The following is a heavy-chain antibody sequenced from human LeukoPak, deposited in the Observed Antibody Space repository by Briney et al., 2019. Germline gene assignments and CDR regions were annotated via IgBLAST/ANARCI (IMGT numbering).Heavy chain of an antibody. D-gene: IGHD6-19*01. V-gene: IGHV1-18*04. CDR2: ISAYNGNT. CDR1: GYTFTGYY. CDR3: ARVFGYSSGWYDDY. Sequence: ASVKVSCKASGYTFTGYYMHWVRQAPGQGLEWMGWISAYNGNTNYAQKLQGRVTMTTDTSTSTAYMELRSLRSDDTAVYYCARVFGYSSGWYDDYWGQGTLVTVSS. J-gene: IGHJ4*02.